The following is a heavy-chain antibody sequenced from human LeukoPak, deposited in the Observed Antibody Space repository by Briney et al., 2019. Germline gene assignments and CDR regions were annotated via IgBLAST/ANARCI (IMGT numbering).Heavy chain of an antibody. J-gene: IGHJ5*02. CDR1: GYSINNYW. CDR3: ARQEYCSGASCYTWFDP. CDR2: IYPADSDI. V-gene: IGHV5-51*01. D-gene: IGHD2-15*01. Sequence: GESLKISCQGSGYSINNYWIAWVRQMPGKGLEWTGIIYPADSDIRYSPSFQGQVTISADKSISTAYLQWNSLKASDTAMYYCARQEYCSGASCYTWFDPWGQGTLVTVSS.